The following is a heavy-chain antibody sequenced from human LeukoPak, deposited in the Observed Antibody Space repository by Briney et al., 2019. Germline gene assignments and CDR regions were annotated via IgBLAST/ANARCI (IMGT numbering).Heavy chain of an antibody. D-gene: IGHD5-12*01. CDR2: ISSSSSTI. Sequence: GGSLRLSCAASGFTFSDYYMSWIRQAPGKGLEWASYISSSSSTIYYADSVKGRFTISRDNAKSSLYLQMNSLRDEDTAVYYCARDWGYSAYDLAYWGQGTLVTVSS. CDR3: ARDWGYSAYDLAY. CDR1: GFTFSDYY. J-gene: IGHJ4*02. V-gene: IGHV3-11*04.